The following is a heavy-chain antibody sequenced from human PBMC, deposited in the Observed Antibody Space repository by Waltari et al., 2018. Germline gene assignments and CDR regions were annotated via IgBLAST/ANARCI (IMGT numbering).Heavy chain of an antibody. Sequence: QVQLVESGGAVAQPGRSLRLSCAASGFTFSSYGMPWVRQAPGQGLEWVAVRWYDGSNKYYADSVKGRFTISRDNSKNTLYLQMNSLRAEDTAVYYCARDLKSISSSWYAYYYGMDVWGQGTTVTVSS. CDR2: RWYDGSNK. J-gene: IGHJ6*02. D-gene: IGHD6-13*01. CDR3: ARDLKSISSSWYAYYYGMDV. V-gene: IGHV3-33*01. CDR1: GFTFSSYG.